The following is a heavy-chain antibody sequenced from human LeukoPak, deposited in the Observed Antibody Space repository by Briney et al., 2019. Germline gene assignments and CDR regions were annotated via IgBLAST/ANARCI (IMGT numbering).Heavy chain of an antibody. CDR2: IIPIFGTA. V-gene: IGHV1-69*01. CDR1: GGTFSSYA. D-gene: IGHD3-10*01. CDR3: ARGFGDHHDYAF. J-gene: IGHJ4*02. Sequence: SVKVSCKASGGTFSSYAISWVRQAPGQGLEWMGGIIPIFGTANYAQKFQDRVTITADESTSTAYMELSSLRSEDTAVYYCARGFGDHHDYAFWGQGTLVTVSS.